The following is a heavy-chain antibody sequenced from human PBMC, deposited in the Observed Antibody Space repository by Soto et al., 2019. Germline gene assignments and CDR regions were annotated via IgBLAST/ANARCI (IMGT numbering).Heavy chain of an antibody. CDR3: ARLGFNYDFLSGYYNVHHYYGIDV. CDR1: GYSLTTYW. J-gene: IGHJ6*02. D-gene: IGHD3-3*01. V-gene: IGHV5-51*01. Sequence: GESLKISCKVSGYSLTTYWIGWVRQMPGKGLEYMGIIYPGDSDTRYRPTFQGQVTISADKSINTVYLQWSSLKASDTATYYCARLGFNYDFLSGYYNVHHYYGIDVWGQGTTVTVSS. CDR2: IYPGDSDT.